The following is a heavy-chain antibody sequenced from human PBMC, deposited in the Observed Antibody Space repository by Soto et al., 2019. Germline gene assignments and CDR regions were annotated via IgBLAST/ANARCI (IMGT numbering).Heavy chain of an antibody. J-gene: IGHJ3*02. CDR3: AKVLTDIVVVVAATHDAFDI. V-gene: IGHV3-23*01. Sequence: GGSLRLSCAASEFTFSNYAMSWVRQAPGKGLEWVSSISGSGGSTYYADSVKGRFTISRDNSKNTLYLQMNSLRAEDTAVYYCAKVLTDIVVVVAATHDAFDIWGQGTMVTVSS. CDR2: ISGSGGST. CDR1: EFTFSNYA. D-gene: IGHD2-15*01.